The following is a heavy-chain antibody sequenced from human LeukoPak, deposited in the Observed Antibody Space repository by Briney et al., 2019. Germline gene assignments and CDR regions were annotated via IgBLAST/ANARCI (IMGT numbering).Heavy chain of an antibody. V-gene: IGHV3-48*03. CDR3: ARGGLDAYDY. CDR1: GFTFSNYE. D-gene: IGHD5-24*01. CDR2: ISITSNTI. J-gene: IGHJ4*02. Sequence: GGSLRLSCGAVGFTFSNYEMNWVRQAPGKGLDWVSYISITSNTIHYADSVKGRFTISRDNAKNSLYLQMTSLRADDTAIYYCARGGLDAYDYWGQGTLVTVSS.